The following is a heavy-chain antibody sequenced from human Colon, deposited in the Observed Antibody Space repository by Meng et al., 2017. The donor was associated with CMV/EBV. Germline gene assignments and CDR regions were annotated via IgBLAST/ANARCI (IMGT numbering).Heavy chain of an antibody. V-gene: IGHV7-4-1*02. Sequence: VPFSRKGSGYPFTNSHMRWVPQAPGQGLEWMGWINTNTGNPTYAQGLTGRFAFSLDSSVSTAFLQISSLKADDTAMYYCANSLGAGAWGQGTLVTVSS. CDR3: ANSLGAGA. D-gene: IGHD3-16*01. CDR2: INTNTGNP. J-gene: IGHJ5*02. CDR1: GYPFTNSH.